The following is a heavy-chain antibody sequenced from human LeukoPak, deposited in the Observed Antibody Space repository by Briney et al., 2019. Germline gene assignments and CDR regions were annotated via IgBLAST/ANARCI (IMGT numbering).Heavy chain of an antibody. D-gene: IGHD5-24*01. Sequence: GGSLRLSCAASGFTFSSYAMHWVRKAPGKGLEWVAIISYDGSNKYYADSVKGRFTISRNNSKNTLYLQMNSLRAEDTAVYYCARDLGYNLLGFYYYGMDVWGQGTTVTVSS. CDR2: ISYDGSNK. CDR3: ARDLGYNLLGFYYYGMDV. V-gene: IGHV3-30-3*01. J-gene: IGHJ6*02. CDR1: GFTFSSYA.